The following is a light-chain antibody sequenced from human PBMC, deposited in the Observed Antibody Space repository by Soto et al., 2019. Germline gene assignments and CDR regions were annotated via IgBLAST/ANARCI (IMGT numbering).Light chain of an antibody. V-gene: IGLV2-8*01. J-gene: IGLJ1*01. CDR1: SXDVGLYDY. CDR3: SSYGGNSNYV. CDR2: EVT. Sequence: QSVLTQPPSASGSPGQSVTISCTGTSXDVGLYDYVSWYQQHPGKVPKLLIYEVTQRPSGVPDRFSGSKSGNTASLTVSGLQAEDEADYYCSSYGGNSNYVYGTGTKVTVL.